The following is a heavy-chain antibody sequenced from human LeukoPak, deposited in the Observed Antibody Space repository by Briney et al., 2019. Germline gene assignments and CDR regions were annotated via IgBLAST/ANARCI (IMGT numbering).Heavy chain of an antibody. D-gene: IGHD6-6*01. CDR3: ARDSSSSNYYYGMDV. J-gene: IGHJ6*02. V-gene: IGHV3-21*01. CDR2: ISSSSDYK. CDR1: GFTFRNYG. Sequence: GGSLRLSCAASGFTFRNYGMRWVRQAPGKGLEWVSAISSSSDYKYYADSVKGRFTISRDNAKNSLYLQMNSLRAEDTAVYYCARDSSSSNYYYGMDVWGQGTTVTVSS.